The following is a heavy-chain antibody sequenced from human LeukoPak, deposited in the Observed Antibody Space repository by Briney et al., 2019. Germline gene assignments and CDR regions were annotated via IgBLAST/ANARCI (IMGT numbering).Heavy chain of an antibody. Sequence: GGSLRLSCAASGFTFSSYSMNWVRQAPGKGLEWVSGISWNSGSIGYADSVKGRFTISRDNAKNSLYLQMNSLRAEDTALYYCAKDSSYSSSGRVDYWGQGTLVTVSS. D-gene: IGHD6-13*01. CDR1: GFTFSSYS. CDR3: AKDSSYSSSGRVDY. J-gene: IGHJ4*02. V-gene: IGHV3-9*01. CDR2: ISWNSGSI.